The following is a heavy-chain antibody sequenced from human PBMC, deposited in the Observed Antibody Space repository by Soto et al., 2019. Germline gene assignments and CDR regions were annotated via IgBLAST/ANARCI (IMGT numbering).Heavy chain of an antibody. V-gene: IGHV4-59*01. CDR2: IYYSGST. J-gene: IGHJ6*02. D-gene: IGHD4-17*01. CDR1: GGSISSYY. Sequence: SETLSLTCTVSGGSISSYYWSWIRQPPGKGLEWIGYIYYSGSTNYNPSLKSRVTISVDTSKNQFSLKLSSVTAADTAVYYCARDRCEDYGDYGCYYYGMDVWGQGTTVTVSS. CDR3: ARDRCEDYGDYGCYYYGMDV.